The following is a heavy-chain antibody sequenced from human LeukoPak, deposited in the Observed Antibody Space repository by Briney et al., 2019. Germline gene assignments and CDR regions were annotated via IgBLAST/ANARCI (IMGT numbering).Heavy chain of an antibody. CDR3: ARAGSSSWYGAFDI. CDR2: ISAYNGNT. Sequence: ASVKVSCKASGYTFTSYGISWVRQAPGQGLEWMGWISAYNGNTNYAQNLQGRVTMTTDTSTSTAYMELRSLRSDDTAVYYCARAGSSSWYGAFDIWGQGTMVTVSS. J-gene: IGHJ3*02. CDR1: GYTFTSYG. D-gene: IGHD6-13*01. V-gene: IGHV1-18*01.